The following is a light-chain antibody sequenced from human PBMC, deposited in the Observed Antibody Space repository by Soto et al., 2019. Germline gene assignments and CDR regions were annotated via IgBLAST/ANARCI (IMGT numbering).Light chain of an antibody. CDR1: QSIGLA. CDR3: QQRDDLYT. CDR2: DAS. V-gene: IGKV3-11*01. Sequence: EIVLTQSPATLSLSPGERATLSCRASQSIGLAIAWYQHKPGQAPRLLIFDASQRATGISARFRGSGSGTDFTLTITGLQPEDFAVYFCQQRDDLYTFGQGTKLQIK. J-gene: IGKJ2*01.